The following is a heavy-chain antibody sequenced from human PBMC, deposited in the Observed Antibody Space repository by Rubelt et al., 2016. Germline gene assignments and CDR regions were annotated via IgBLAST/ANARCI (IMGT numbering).Heavy chain of an antibody. J-gene: IGHJ4*02. CDR3: SRGRSSSWYYFDC. V-gene: IGHV3-49*03. Sequence: AMSWIRQAPGKELEWVGFIRRKTYGGTTEYAASVKGRFTISRDASKSIAFLQMNSLKTEDTAAYYCSRGRSSSWYYFDCWGQGTLVTVSS. CDR1: A. CDR2: IRRKTYGGTT. D-gene: IGHD6-13*01.